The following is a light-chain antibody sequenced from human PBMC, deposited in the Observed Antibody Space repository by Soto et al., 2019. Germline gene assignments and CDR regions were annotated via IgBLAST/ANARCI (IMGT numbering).Light chain of an antibody. Sequence: QSVLTQPPSASASLGASVTLTCTLSSGYSNYQVDWYQQRPGKGPRFVMRVGTGGIVGSKGDGIPDRFSVLGSGLNRYLTIKNIQEEDESDYHCGAHHGSGSNFVSWVFGGGTKLTVL. CDR3: GAHHGSGSNFVSWV. J-gene: IGLJ3*02. V-gene: IGLV9-49*01. CDR1: SGYSNYQ. CDR2: VGTGGIVG.